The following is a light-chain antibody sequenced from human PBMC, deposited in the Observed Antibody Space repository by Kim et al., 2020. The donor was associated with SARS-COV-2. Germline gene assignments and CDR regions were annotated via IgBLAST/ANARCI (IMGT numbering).Light chain of an antibody. CDR2: AVS. CDR1: SSDVGGYNY. CDR3: SSYTGSSTGV. Sequence: QSALTQPASVSGSPGQSITISCTGTSSDVGGYNYVSWYQQHPGKAPKLIIYAVSNRPSGISNRFSGSKSGNTASLTISGLQAEDEADYYCSSYTGSSTGVFGGGTQLTVL. J-gene: IGLJ3*02. V-gene: IGLV2-14*03.